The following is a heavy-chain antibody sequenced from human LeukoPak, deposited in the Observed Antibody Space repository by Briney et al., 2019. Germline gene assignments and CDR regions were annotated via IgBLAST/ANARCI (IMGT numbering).Heavy chain of an antibody. D-gene: IGHD2-2*01. J-gene: IGHJ6*02. CDR3: ARHYVVIPAGRRDYYHYGMDV. Sequence: SETLSLTCTVSDGSINSYYWSWIRPPPGKGLEWLGYINYSGSTNYNPSLKSRVTISVDTSKTQFSLKLTSLTAADTAVYYCARHYVVIPAGRRDYYHYGMDVWGLGTTVTVSS. V-gene: IGHV4-59*08. CDR1: DGSINSYY. CDR2: INYSGST.